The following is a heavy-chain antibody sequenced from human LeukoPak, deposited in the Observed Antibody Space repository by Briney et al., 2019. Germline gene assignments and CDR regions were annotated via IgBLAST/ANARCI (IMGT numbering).Heavy chain of an antibody. J-gene: IGHJ4*02. CDR3: ARDLGWFHFDS. D-gene: IGHD2-15*01. Sequence: PGGSLRLSCAASGFTFRNNRMTWVRQAPGKGLEWVAHIKEDGSAQNYIDSVKGRFTISRDNAKNSLFLQMNSVRAEDTAIYYCARDLGWFHFDSWGQGTLVTVSS. V-gene: IGHV3-7*01. CDR2: IKEDGSAQ. CDR1: GFTFRNNR.